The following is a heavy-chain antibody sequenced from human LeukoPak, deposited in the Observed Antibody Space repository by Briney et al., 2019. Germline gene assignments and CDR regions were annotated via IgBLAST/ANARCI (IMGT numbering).Heavy chain of an antibody. CDR1: GGSISSSSYY. V-gene: IGHV4-39*07. CDR3: ARDSYDYVWGSYRYNIDS. D-gene: IGHD3-16*02. Sequence: SETLSLTCTVSGGSISSSSYYWGWIRQPPGKGLEWIGSIHYSGSTDYNPSLKSRVTISVDTSKNQFSLKLSSVTAADTALYYCARDSYDYVWGSYRYNIDSWGQGTLVTVSS. CDR2: IHYSGST. J-gene: IGHJ4*02.